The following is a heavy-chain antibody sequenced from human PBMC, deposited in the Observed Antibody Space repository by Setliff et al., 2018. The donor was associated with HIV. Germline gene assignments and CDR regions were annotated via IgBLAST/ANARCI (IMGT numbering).Heavy chain of an antibody. V-gene: IGHV3-23*01. D-gene: IGHD3-3*01. J-gene: IGHJ5*02. CDR1: GLTFDYYA. CDR2: ISGSGDRT. CDR3: AKDYTPTFWEYNWFDT. Sequence: GSLKISCEAYGLTFDYYAMTWVRQAPGKGLEWVSGISGSGDRTFYADSVKGRFTVSRDNSKDTLFLQMNSLRAEDTAIYFCAKDYTPTFWEYNWFDTWGQGTLVTVSS.